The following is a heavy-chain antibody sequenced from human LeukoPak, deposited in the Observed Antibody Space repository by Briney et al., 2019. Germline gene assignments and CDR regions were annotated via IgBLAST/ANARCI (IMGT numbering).Heavy chain of an antibody. D-gene: IGHD2-15*01. Sequence: SETRSLTCAVYGGSFSGYYWSWIRQPPGKGLEWIGEINHSGSTNYNPSLKSRVTISVDTSKNQFSLKLSSVTAADTAVYYCARGLYCSGGSCYFGYWGQGTLVTVSS. J-gene: IGHJ4*02. CDR1: GGSFSGYY. CDR3: ARGLYCSGGSCYFGY. CDR2: INHSGST. V-gene: IGHV4-34*01.